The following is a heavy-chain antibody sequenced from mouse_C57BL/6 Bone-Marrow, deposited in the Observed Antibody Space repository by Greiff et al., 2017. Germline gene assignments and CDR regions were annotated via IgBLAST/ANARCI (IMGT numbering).Heavy chain of an antibody. D-gene: IGHD1-1*01. CDR1: GYTFTSYW. Sequence: VQLQQSGAELVRPGTSVKLSCKASGYTFTSYWMHWVKQRPGQGLEWIGVIDPSDSYTNYNQKFKGKATLTVDTSSSTAYMQLSSLTSEDSAVYYCARGDYYGSKYYFDYWGQGTTLTVSS. J-gene: IGHJ2*01. V-gene: IGHV1-59*01. CDR3: ARGDYYGSKYYFDY. CDR2: IDPSDSYT.